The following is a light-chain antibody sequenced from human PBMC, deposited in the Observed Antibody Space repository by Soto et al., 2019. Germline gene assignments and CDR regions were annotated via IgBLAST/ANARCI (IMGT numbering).Light chain of an antibody. CDR3: SSYTRSNTLYV. CDR1: SSNIGAGYD. Sequence: QSVLTQPPSVSGAPGQTITISCTGSSSNIGAGYDVHWYQQLPGRAPKLLIYGNNNRPSGVPDRFSGSKSGNTASLTISGLQAEDEVAYYCSSYTRSNTLYVFGTGTKLTVL. J-gene: IGLJ1*01. CDR2: GNN. V-gene: IGLV1-40*01.